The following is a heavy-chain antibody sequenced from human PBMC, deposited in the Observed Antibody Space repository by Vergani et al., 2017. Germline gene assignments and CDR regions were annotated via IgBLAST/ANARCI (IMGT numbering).Heavy chain of an antibody. V-gene: IGHV1-18*01. CDR2: ISAYNGNT. CDR3: ARAPPYDSSGYYTFDY. J-gene: IGHJ4*02. D-gene: IGHD3-22*01. CDR1: GYTFTSYG. Sequence: QVQLVQSGAEVKKPGASVKVSCKASGYTFTSYGISWVRQAPGQGLERMGWISAYNGNTNYAQKLQGRVTMTTDTSTSTAYMELRSLRSDDTAVYYCARAPPYDSSGYYTFDYWGQGTLVTVSS.